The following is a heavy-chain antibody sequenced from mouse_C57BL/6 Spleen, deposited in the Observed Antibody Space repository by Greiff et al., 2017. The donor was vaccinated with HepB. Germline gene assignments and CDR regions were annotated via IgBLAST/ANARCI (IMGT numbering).Heavy chain of an antibody. D-gene: IGHD3-2*02. V-gene: IGHV1-82*01. CDR2: IYPGDGDT. CDR3: ARIAAQANY. J-gene: IGHJ2*01. Sequence: VQVVESGPELVKPGASVKISCKASGYAFSSSWMNWVKQRPGKGLEWIGRIYPGDGDTNYNGKFKGKATLTADKSSSTAYMQLSSLTSEDSAVYFCARIAAQANYWGQGTTLTVSS. CDR1: GYAFSSSW.